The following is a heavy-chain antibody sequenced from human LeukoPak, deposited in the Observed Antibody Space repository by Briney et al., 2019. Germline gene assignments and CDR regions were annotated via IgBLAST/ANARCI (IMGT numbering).Heavy chain of an antibody. Sequence: GASVKVSCKASGYTFTGHYMHWVRQAPGQGLEWMGWTNPNSGGTNYAQKFQGRVTMTRDTSISTAYMELSRLRSDDTAVYYCARLTVTTSPYWGQGTLVTVSS. J-gene: IGHJ4*02. CDR1: GYTFTGHY. CDR2: TNPNSGGT. V-gene: IGHV1-2*02. CDR3: ARLTVTTSPY. D-gene: IGHD4-17*01.